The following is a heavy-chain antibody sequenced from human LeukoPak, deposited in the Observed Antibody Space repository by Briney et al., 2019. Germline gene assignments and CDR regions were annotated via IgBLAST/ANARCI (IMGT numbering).Heavy chain of an antibody. D-gene: IGHD3-10*01. V-gene: IGHV4-39*07. CDR2: IYYSGST. CDR1: GGSISSSSYY. Sequence: SETLSLTCTVSGGSISSSSYYWGWIRQPPGKGLEWIGSIYYSGSTYYNPSLKSRVTISVDTSKNQFSLKLSSVTAADTAVYYCARAHMVRGVPTIDYWGQGTLVTVSS. CDR3: ARAHMVRGVPTIDY. J-gene: IGHJ4*02.